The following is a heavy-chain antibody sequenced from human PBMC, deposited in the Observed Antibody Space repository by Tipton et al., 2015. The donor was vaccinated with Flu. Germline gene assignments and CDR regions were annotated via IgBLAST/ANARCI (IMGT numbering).Heavy chain of an antibody. D-gene: IGHD6-13*01. CDR1: GGSMNNYY. CDR2: MYISGST. J-gene: IGHJ6*02. Sequence: TLSLTCTVSGGSMNNYYWSWIRQPAGKGLEWIGRMYISGSTNYNPSLESRVTMSVDTSKNEFSLKLSSVTAADTAVYYCARDGGIAAGGYGMDVWGQGTTVTVSS. CDR3: ARDGGIAAGGYGMDV. V-gene: IGHV4-4*07.